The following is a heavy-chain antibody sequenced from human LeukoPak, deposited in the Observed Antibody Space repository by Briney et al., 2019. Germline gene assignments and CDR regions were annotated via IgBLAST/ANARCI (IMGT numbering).Heavy chain of an antibody. D-gene: IGHD5-18*01. V-gene: IGHV4-59*01. Sequence: PSETLSLTCTVSGASISSYYWSWIRQPPGKGLEWIGYIYYSGNTNYNPSLKSRVTISVDTSKSQFSLKLSSVTAADTAVYYCARVLTDVVDRRFDPWGQGTLVTVSS. CDR2: IYYSGNT. J-gene: IGHJ5*02. CDR1: GASISSYY. CDR3: ARVLTDVVDRRFDP.